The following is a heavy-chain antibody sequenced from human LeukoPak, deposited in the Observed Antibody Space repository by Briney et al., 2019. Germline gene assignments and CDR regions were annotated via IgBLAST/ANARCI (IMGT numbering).Heavy chain of an antibody. Sequence: SETLSLTCAVYGGSFSGYYWSWIRQPPGEGLEWIGEINHSGSTNYNPSLKSRVTISVDTSKNQFSLKLSSVTAADTAVYYCARGLSTTVVTPVGSVWFDPWGQGTLVTVSS. CDR1: GGSFSGYY. CDR2: INHSGST. D-gene: IGHD4-23*01. J-gene: IGHJ5*02. CDR3: ARGLSTTVVTPVGSVWFDP. V-gene: IGHV4-34*01.